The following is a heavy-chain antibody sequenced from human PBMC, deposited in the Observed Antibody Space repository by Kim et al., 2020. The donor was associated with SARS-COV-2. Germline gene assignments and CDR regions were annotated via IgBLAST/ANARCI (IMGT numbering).Heavy chain of an antibody. D-gene: IGHD2-21*02. CDR2: T. CDR3: ARDRLNNWFDP. Sequence: THPNPPLKSRVTISVDTAQNQFSLKLSSVTAADTAVYYCARDRLNNWFDPWGQGTLVTVSS. V-gene: IGHV4-59*01. J-gene: IGHJ5*02.